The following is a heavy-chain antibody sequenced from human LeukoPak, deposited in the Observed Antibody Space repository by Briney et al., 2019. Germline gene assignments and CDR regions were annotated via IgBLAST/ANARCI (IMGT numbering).Heavy chain of an antibody. V-gene: IGHV1-3*01. J-gene: IGHJ4*02. D-gene: IGHD3-10*01. CDR1: GYTFTSYA. Sequence: ASVKVSCKASGYTFTSYAMHWVRQAPGQRLEWMGWINAGNGNTKYSQKFQGRVTITRDTSASTAYMELSSLRSEDMAVYYCARDRAYYYAEYYFDYWGQGTLVTVSS. CDR2: INAGNGNT. CDR3: ARDRAYYYAEYYFDY.